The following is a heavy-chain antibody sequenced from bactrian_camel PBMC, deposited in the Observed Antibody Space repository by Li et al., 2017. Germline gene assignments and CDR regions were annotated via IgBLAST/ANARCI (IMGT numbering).Heavy chain of an antibody. D-gene: IGHD6*01. V-gene: IGHV3S1*01. J-gene: IGHJ4*01. CDR1: GFTFRNHG. CDR3: ATSVGGGTPTN. Sequence: HVQLVESGGGLVQPGGSLRLSCAASGFTFRNHGMIWIRQAPGKGLEWVSTISPGGGSTINYAESVKGRFTISRDNAKNMLYLQMNSLKSEDTALYFCATSVGGGTPTNWGQGTQVTVS. CDR2: ISPGGGSTI.